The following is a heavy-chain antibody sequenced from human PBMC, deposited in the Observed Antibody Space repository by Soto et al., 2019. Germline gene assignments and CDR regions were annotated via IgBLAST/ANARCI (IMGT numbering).Heavy chain of an antibody. V-gene: IGHV3-48*03. CDR3: ARGNILDL. CDR2: ISSSGSSK. J-gene: IGHJ5*02. Sequence: GGSLRLSCAASRFIFNSYEMNWVRQAPGKGLEWVSCISSSGSSKYYADSVKGRFTISRDNAKNSLYLQMNILRVEDTAFYYCARGNILDLWGQGTLVTVSS. CDR1: RFIFNSYE. D-gene: IGHD4-4*01.